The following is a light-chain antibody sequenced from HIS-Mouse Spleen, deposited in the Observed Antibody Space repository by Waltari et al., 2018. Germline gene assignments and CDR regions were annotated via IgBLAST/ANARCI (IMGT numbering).Light chain of an antibody. CDR2: EVS. J-gene: IGLJ3*02. CDR1: SSDVGSYNL. CDR3: CSYAGSSTYWV. V-gene: IGLV2-23*02. Sequence: SPGQSITISCTGTSSDVGSYNLVSWYQQHPGKAPKLMIYEVSKRPSGVSNRFSGSKSGNTASLTISGLQAEDEADYYCCSYAGSSTYWVFGGGTKLTVL.